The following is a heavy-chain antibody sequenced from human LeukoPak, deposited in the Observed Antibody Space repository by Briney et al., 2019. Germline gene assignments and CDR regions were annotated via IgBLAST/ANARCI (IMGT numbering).Heavy chain of an antibody. D-gene: IGHD2-2*01. J-gene: IGHJ4*02. CDR2: IKSKGYGWTT. CDR1: GFTFGDFA. V-gene: IGHV3-49*04. CDR3: TRDQGVPGASPREYFDY. Sequence: QSAGSLSLSCTASGFTFGDFALSWVRQAPGKGLEGVVFIKSKGYGWTTEFDATVKASFTISRDDIKSIVYLKMNSLKTEDSAVYYCTRDQGVPGASPREYFDYWGQGTLVTVSS.